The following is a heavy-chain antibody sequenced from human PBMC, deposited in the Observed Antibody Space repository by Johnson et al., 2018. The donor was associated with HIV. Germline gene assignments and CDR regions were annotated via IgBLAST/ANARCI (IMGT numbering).Heavy chain of an antibody. Sequence: VQLVESGGGVVQPGGSLRLSCEASSFTFSDHWMQWVRQAPGKGLVWVSRITGDGSRLTYADSVKGRFTLARDNAKNTLYLELKSLRSEDAAVYYCARTSCSGARCLGYDPFDVWGQGAMVTVSS. J-gene: IGHJ3*01. CDR2: ITGDGSRL. CDR3: ARTSCSGARCLGYDPFDV. CDR1: SFTFSDHW. V-gene: IGHV3-74*02. D-gene: IGHD2-15*01.